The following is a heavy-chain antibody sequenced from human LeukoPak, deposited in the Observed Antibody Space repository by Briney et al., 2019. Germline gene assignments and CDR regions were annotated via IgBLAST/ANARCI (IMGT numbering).Heavy chain of an antibody. Sequence: GGSLRLSCAASGFTFSSYWMSWVRQAPGKGLEWVANIKQDGSEKYYVDSVKGRFTISRDNAKNSLYLQMNSLRAEDTAVYYCARASDDYGDYFDYYYMDVWGKGTTVTVSS. J-gene: IGHJ6*03. D-gene: IGHD4-17*01. CDR3: ARASDDYGDYFDYYYMDV. V-gene: IGHV3-7*01. CDR1: GFTFSSYW. CDR2: IKQDGSEK.